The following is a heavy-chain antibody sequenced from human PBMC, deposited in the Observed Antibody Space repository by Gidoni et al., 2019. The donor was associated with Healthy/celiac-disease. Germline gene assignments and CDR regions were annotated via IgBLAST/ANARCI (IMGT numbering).Heavy chain of an antibody. Sequence: QVQLVQSGAEVKKPGASVKVSCKASGYTFTSYGISWVRQAPGQGLEWMGWISAYNGNTNYAQKLQGRVTMTTDTSTSTAYMELRSLRSDDTAVYYCARDFIAVASDPNYYYYYGMDVWGQGTTVTVSS. CDR1: GYTFTSYG. J-gene: IGHJ6*02. CDR2: ISAYNGNT. CDR3: ARDFIAVASDPNYYYYYGMDV. V-gene: IGHV1-18*01. D-gene: IGHD6-19*01.